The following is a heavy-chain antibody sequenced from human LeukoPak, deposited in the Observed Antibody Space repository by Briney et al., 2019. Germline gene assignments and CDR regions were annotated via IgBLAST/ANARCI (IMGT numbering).Heavy chain of an antibody. Sequence: SETLSLTCAVSGYSISSGYYWDWIRQPPGKGLEWIGSIYHSGSTYYNPSLKSRVTISVDTSKNQFSLKLSSVTAADTAVYYCARDRSGFGELIPNWFDPWGQGTLVTVSS. D-gene: IGHD3-10*01. V-gene: IGHV4-38-2*02. J-gene: IGHJ5*02. CDR1: GYSISSGYY. CDR2: IYHSGST. CDR3: ARDRSGFGELIPNWFDP.